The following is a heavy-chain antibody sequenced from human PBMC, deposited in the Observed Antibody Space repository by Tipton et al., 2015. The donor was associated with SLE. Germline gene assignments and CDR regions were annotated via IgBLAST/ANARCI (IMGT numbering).Heavy chain of an antibody. CDR3: ARGDWGRSYWYFDL. V-gene: IGHV3-66*01. J-gene: IGHJ2*01. CDR1: GLTVSSGY. CDR2: IYGGGST. Sequence: SLRLSCAASGLTVSSGYMSWVRQAPGKGLEWVSVIYGGGSTYYADSVKGRFSISRDHSRNTLYLQMNSLGAEDTAVYYRARGDWGRSYWYFDLWGRGTLVTVSS. D-gene: IGHD7-27*01.